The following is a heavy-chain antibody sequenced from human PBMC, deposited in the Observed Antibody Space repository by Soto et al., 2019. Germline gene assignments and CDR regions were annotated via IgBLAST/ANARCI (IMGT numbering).Heavy chain of an antibody. V-gene: IGHV1-18*01. J-gene: IGHJ4*02. D-gene: IGHD6-6*01. CDR2: ISAYNGNT. CDR3: ATGVAARPLRYYFDY. Sequence: ASVKVSCKASGYTFNRYGISWVRQAPGQGLEWMGWISAYNGNTNYAQKLQGRVTMTTDTSTSTAYMDLRSLRSDDTAVYYCATGVAARPLRYYFDYWGQGTPVTVSS. CDR1: GYTFNRYG.